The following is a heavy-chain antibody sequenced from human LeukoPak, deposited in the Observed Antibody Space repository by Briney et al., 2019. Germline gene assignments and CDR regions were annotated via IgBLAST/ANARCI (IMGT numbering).Heavy chain of an antibody. CDR1: GGSISTNNW. J-gene: IGHJ5*02. Sequence: SETLSLTCAVSGGSISTNNWWTWVRQPPGKGLEWIGEIYHSGSTNHNPPLKSRVTMSVDKSKNQFSLKLSSVTAADTAVYYCARGDSSSSGNWFDPWGQGTLVIVSS. CDR3: ARGDSSSSGNWFDP. CDR2: IYHSGST. V-gene: IGHV4-4*02. D-gene: IGHD6-6*01.